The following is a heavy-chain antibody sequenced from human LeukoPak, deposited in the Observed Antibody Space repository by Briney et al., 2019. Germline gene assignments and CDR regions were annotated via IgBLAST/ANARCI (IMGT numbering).Heavy chain of an antibody. V-gene: IGHV4-59*12. D-gene: IGHD3-3*01. J-gene: IGHJ4*02. CDR3: ARGGDFWSGIYFDY. Sequence: PSETLSLTCTVSGGSISSYYWSWIRQPPGKGLEWIGYIYYSGSTNYNPSLKSRVTISVDTSRNQFSLKLSSVTAADTAVYYCARGGDFWSGIYFDYWGQGTLVTVSS. CDR1: GGSISSYY. CDR2: IYYSGST.